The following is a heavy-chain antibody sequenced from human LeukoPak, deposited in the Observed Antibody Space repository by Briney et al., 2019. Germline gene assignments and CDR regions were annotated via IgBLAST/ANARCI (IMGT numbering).Heavy chain of an antibody. D-gene: IGHD6-13*01. CDR3: VKDGGAAAGRDY. V-gene: IGHV3-64D*06. J-gene: IGHJ4*02. Sequence: GGSLRLSCAASGFTFSSYAMHWVRQAPGKGLEYVSAISSDGGSTHYADSVKGRFTISRDNSKNTLYLQMSSLRAEDTAVYYCVKDGGAAAGRDYWGQGTLVTVST. CDR2: ISSDGGST. CDR1: GFTFSSYA.